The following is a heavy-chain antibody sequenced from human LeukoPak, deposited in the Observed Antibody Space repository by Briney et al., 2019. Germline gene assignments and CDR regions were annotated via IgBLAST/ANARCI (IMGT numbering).Heavy chain of an antibody. J-gene: IGHJ6*03. CDR3: AKDLTYDDMDV. CDR1: GFTFSSYG. CDR2: IWYDGGNK. Sequence: PGGSLRLSCAASGFTFSSYGMHWVRQAPGKGLEWVAVIWYDGGNKYYADSVKGRFTISRDNSKNTLYLQMNSLSAEDTAVYYCAKDLTYDDMDVWGKGTTVTVSS. D-gene: IGHD5-12*01. V-gene: IGHV3-33*06.